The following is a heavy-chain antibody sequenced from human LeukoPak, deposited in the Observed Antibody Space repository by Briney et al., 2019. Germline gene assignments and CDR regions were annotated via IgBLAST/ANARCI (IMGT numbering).Heavy chain of an antibody. CDR2: ISWNSGSI. V-gene: IGHV3-9*01. J-gene: IGHJ4*02. Sequence: GRSLRLSCAASGFTFDDYAMHWVRQAPGKGLEWVSGISWNSGSIGYADSVKGRFTISRDNAKNSLYLQMNSLRAEDTALYYCAKAPGGGGGPFYFDYWGQGTLVTVSS. D-gene: IGHD2-21*01. CDR3: AKAPGGGGGPFYFDY. CDR1: GFTFDDYA.